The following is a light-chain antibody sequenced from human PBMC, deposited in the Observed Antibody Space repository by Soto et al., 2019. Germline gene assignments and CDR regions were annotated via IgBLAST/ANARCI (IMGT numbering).Light chain of an antibody. J-gene: IGKJ1*01. V-gene: IGKV1-6*01. CDR3: LQDYTYSRT. Sequence: AIQMTQSPSSLSPSVGDRVNITCRASQGIRNDLAWYQQRPGAAPKLLIFASANLQTGVPSRFRGSGSGTDFTLTISSLLPDDFATYYCLQDYTYSRTFGQGTKVEI. CDR1: QGIRND. CDR2: ASA.